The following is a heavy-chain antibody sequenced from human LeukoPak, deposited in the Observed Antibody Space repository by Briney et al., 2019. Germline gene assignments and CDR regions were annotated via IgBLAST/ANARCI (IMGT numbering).Heavy chain of an antibody. CDR3: VGAAADTTPRP. D-gene: IGHD6-13*01. CDR1: GFXLSNYW. Sequence: GGSLRLSCAASGFXLSNYWMHWVRQGPGKGLVWVSRVSNDGSSTAYADSVRGRFTISRDNAKNTLYLQMNSLRAEDTAVYYCVGAAADTTPRPWGQGTLVTVSS. CDR2: VSNDGSST. J-gene: IGHJ4*02. V-gene: IGHV3-74*01.